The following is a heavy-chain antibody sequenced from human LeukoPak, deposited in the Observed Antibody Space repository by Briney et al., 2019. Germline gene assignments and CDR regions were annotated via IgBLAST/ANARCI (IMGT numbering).Heavy chain of an antibody. D-gene: IGHD6-19*01. CDR3: ARGTSSGWYSWFDP. V-gene: IGHV1-8*01. Sequence: ASVKVSRKASGYTFTSYDINWVRQAAGQGLEWMGWMNPNSGNTGYAQKFQGRVTMTRNTSISTAYMELSSLRSEDTAVYYCARGTSSGWYSWFDPWGQGTLVTVSS. CDR2: MNPNSGNT. CDR1: GYTFTSYD. J-gene: IGHJ5*02.